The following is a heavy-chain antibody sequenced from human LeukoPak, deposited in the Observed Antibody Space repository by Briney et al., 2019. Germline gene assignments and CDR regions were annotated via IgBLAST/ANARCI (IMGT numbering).Heavy chain of an antibody. CDR1: GFTFDDYS. D-gene: IGHD5-18*01. Sequence: PGGSLRLSCAVSGFTFDDYSMHWVRQAPGKGLEWVSGISWNSGTVGYADSVKGRFTISRDNPKNSLYLQMNSLRAEDTAVYYCARDRGSLIQLWLRDTFDIWGQGTMVTVSS. CDR3: ARDRGSLIQLWLRDTFDI. J-gene: IGHJ3*02. CDR2: ISWNSGTV. V-gene: IGHV3-9*01.